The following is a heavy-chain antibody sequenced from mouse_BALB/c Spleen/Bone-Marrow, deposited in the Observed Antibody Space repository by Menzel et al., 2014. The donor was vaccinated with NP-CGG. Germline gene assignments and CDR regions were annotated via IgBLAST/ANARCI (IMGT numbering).Heavy chain of an antibody. Sequence: DVQLVVSGGGLVQPGGARKHPCAASGLTFRSFGMHWVRQAPDKGLEWVAYISSGSSTIYYAVKVKGRFTISKDNPKNSLFLQMTSLRSEATAMYYCARSYDGDYGFAYWGQGALVTVSA. J-gene: IGHJ3*01. V-gene: IGHV5-17*02. CDR2: ISSGSSTI. CDR3: ARSYDGDYGFAY. D-gene: IGHD2-3*01. CDR1: GLTFRSFG.